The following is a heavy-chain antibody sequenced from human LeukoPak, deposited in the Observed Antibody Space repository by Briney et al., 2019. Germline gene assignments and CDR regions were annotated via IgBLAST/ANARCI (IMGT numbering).Heavy chain of an antibody. D-gene: IGHD1-26*01. CDR1: GFTFSNYW. V-gene: IGHV3-7*01. CDR2: IKQDGSDK. Sequence: PGGSLRLSCAASGFTFSNYWMSWVRQSPGKGLEWVANIKQDGSDKYYVDSVKGRFTISRDNAKKSLYLQMNSLRAEDTAVYYCARGGKGATLTFDYWGQGTLVTVSS. J-gene: IGHJ4*02. CDR3: ARGGKGATLTFDY.